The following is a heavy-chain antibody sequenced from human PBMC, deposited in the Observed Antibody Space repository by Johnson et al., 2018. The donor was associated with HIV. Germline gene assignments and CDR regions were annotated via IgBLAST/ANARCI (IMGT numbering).Heavy chain of an antibody. J-gene: IGHJ3*02. Sequence: QLVESGGGLVQPGGSLRLSCAASGFIFSSYDIHWVRQATGRGLEWVSGIGTAGDTYYPGSVKGRFTISRENAKNSLYLQMDSLRAGDTALYYCARAKRDYYGSGGVGAFDIWGQGTMVTVSS. CDR1: GFIFSSYD. V-gene: IGHV3-13*01. D-gene: IGHD3-10*01. CDR2: IGTAGDT. CDR3: ARAKRDYYGSGGVGAFDI.